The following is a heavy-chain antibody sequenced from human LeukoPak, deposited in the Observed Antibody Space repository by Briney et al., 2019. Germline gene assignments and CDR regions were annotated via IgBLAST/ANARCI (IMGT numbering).Heavy chain of an antibody. V-gene: IGHV4-59*01. CDR1: GGSISTYY. CDR2: IYKSGNT. CDR3: ARDGPQWLVAFDY. D-gene: IGHD6-19*01. Sequence: PSETLSLTCTVSGGSISTYYWSWTRQPTGKGLEWIGNIYKSGNTNYNPSLKSRVTISVDTSKNQFSLKLSSVTAADTAVYYCARDGPQWLVAFDYWGQGALVTVSS. J-gene: IGHJ4*02.